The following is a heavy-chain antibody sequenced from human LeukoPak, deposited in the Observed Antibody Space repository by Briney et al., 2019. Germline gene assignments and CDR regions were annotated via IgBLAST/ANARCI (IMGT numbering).Heavy chain of an antibody. V-gene: IGHV1-2*02. Sequence: ASVKVSCKASGYTFTDYYMHWVRQAPGQGFEWMGWVNPNDGDTNYAQKFQGRVTMTRDTSISTAHMEVSRLRSDDTAVYYCARANFLYCSSTTCLFDYWGQGTLVTVSS. CDR1: GYTFTDYY. CDR3: ARANFLYCSSTTCLFDY. D-gene: IGHD2-2*01. CDR2: VNPNDGDT. J-gene: IGHJ4*02.